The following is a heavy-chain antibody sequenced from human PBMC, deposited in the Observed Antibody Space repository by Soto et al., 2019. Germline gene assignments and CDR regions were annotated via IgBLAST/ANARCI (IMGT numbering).Heavy chain of an antibody. Sequence: QVQLLQSGAEVQKPGSSVKVSCKASGGTFSNYAISWERQAPGQGLEWMGEIITLFGTANYVQKFQGSVTITADESTSPGYMEVRRLRSEDTALYSWARVRIVGATAFDPWGQGNRVTVSS. CDR2: IITLFGTA. CDR1: GGTFSNYA. CDR3: ARVRIVGATAFDP. J-gene: IGHJ5*02. V-gene: IGHV1-69*01. D-gene: IGHD1-26*01.